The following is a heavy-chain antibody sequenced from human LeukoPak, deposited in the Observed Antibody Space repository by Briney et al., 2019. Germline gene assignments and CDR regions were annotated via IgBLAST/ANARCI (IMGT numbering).Heavy chain of an antibody. CDR1: GYTFTGYY. CDR2: INPNINGT. CDR3: ARDGGAGDY. Sequence: ASVKVSCKASGYTFTGYYIHWVRQAPGQGLEWMGWINPNINGTNYAQKFQGRVTMTGDRSISTAYMELSRLRSDDTAVYYCARDGGAGDYWGQGTLVTVSS. V-gene: IGHV1-2*02. D-gene: IGHD6-19*01. J-gene: IGHJ4*02.